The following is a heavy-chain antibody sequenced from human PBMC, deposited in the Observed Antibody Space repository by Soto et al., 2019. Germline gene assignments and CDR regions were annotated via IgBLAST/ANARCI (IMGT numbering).Heavy chain of an antibody. CDR2: ISAYNGNT. CDR3: ARDRQDYGDYAGYYYGMDV. D-gene: IGHD4-17*01. CDR1: GYTFTSYG. Sequence: ASVKVSCKASGYTFTSYGISWVRQAPGQGLEWMGWISAYNGNTNYAQKLQGRVTMTTDTSTSTAYMELRSLRSDDTAVYYCARDRQDYGDYAGYYYGMDVWGQGTTVTVSS. V-gene: IGHV1-18*01. J-gene: IGHJ6*02.